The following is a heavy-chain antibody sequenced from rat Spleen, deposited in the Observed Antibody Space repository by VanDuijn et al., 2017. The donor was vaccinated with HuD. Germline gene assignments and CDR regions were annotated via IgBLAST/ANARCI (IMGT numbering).Heavy chain of an antibody. Sequence: EVQLVETGGGLVQPGRSLKLSCVASGFTFSSYWMYWIRQAPGKGLEWVSSISTDGGNTYYPDSVKGRFTISRDNAENIVYLQMNSLRSEDTATYYCARHGEQLFDFWGPGTMVTVSS. V-gene: IGHV5-58*01. CDR1: GFTFSSYW. D-gene: IGHD1-10*01. J-gene: IGHJ1*01. CDR2: ISTDGGNT. CDR3: ARHGEQLFDF.